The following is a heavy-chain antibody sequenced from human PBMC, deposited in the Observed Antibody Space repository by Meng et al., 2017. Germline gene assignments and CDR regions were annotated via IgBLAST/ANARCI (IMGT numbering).Heavy chain of an antibody. V-gene: IGHV4-34*01. CDR3: ARGPTTMAHDFDY. CDR1: GGSFSDYY. D-gene: IGHD4-11*01. J-gene: IGHJ4*02. Sequence: VHLQQWGAGLLKPAETLSLPCVVSGGSFSDYYWSWIRQPPGKGLEWIGEINHSGSTNYNPSLESRATISVDTSQNNLSLKLSSVTAADSAVYYCARGPTTMAHDFDYWGQGTLVTVSS. CDR2: INHSGST.